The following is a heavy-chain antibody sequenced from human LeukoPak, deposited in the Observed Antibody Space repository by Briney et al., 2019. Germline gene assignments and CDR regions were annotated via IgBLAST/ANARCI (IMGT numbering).Heavy chain of an antibody. CDR2: VSHSGST. Sequence: SETLSLTCAVSGGSVRGYYWNWVRQAPGKGLEWIGEVSHSGSTNYSPSLQSRVTISIDVSMSQISLRLTSTTAADTAVFYCARGRTIWKAFDVWGEGTMV. V-gene: IGHV4-34*01. CDR1: GGSVRGYY. D-gene: IGHD5-24*01. J-gene: IGHJ3*01. CDR3: ARGRTIWKAFDV.